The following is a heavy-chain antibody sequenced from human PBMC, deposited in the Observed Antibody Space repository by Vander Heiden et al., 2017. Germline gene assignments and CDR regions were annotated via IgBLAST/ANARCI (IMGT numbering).Heavy chain of an antibody. J-gene: IGHJ4*02. V-gene: IGHV3-11*06. CDR3: ATYSSSWYAFDY. CDR1: GFTFSDYY. CDR2: ISSSSSYT. Sequence: QVQLVESGGGLVKPGGSLRLSCAAPGFTFSDYYMSWIRQAPGKGLEWVSYISSSSSYTNYADSVKGRFTISRDNAKNSLYLQMNSLRAEDTAVYYCATYSSSWYAFDYWGQGTLVTVSS. D-gene: IGHD6-13*01.